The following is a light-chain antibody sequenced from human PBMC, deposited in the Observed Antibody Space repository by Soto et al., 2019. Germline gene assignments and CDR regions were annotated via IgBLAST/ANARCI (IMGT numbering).Light chain of an antibody. Sequence: NFMLTQPHSVSESPGKTVTISCTRSSGRIASNYVHWYQQRPGSSPTTVIYEDSQRPSGVPDRFSGSIDSSSNSASLTISGLKPEDEADYYCQSYDTTNWVFGGGTKLTVL. CDR2: EDS. CDR3: QSYDTTNWV. J-gene: IGLJ3*02. V-gene: IGLV6-57*01. CDR1: SGRIASNY.